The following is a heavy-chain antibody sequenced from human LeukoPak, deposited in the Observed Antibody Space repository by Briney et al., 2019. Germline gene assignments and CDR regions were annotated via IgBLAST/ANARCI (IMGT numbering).Heavy chain of an antibody. CDR3: ARASHDYGDYSHFDY. CDR2: IYPSGST. V-gene: IGHV4-4*07. Sequence: PSETLSLTCTVSGGSISSYYWSWIRQPAGRGLEWIGRIYPSGSTNYNPSLKSRVTISLDTSKNQFSLKLSSVTAADTAVYYCARASHDYGDYSHFDYWGQGTLVTVSS. CDR1: GGSISSYY. D-gene: IGHD4-17*01. J-gene: IGHJ4*02.